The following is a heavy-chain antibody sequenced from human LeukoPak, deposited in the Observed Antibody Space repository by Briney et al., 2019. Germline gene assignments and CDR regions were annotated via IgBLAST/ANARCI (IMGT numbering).Heavy chain of an antibody. J-gene: IGHJ4*02. Sequence: PGGSLRLSCAASGFTLSDYDMIWIRQAPGKGLDYLSSIAGRGDTIHYADSVKGRFTLSRDNDKSSLYLHMNSLRADDTAVYYCARAGPYDSSGYSAYWGQGTLVTVSS. CDR1: GFTLSDYD. D-gene: IGHD3-22*01. CDR3: ARAGPYDSSGYSAY. V-gene: IGHV3-11*01. CDR2: IAGRGDTI.